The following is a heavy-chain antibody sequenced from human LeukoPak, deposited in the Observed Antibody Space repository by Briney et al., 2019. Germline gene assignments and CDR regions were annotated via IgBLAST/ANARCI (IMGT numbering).Heavy chain of an antibody. Sequence: KPSETLSLTCAVYGGSFSGYYWGWIRQPPGKGLEWIGEINHSGSTNYNPSLKSRVTISVDTSKNQFSLKLSSVTAADTAVYYCARGTEARYCSSTSCRVYGMDVWGQGTTVTVSS. CDR2: INHSGST. V-gene: IGHV4-34*01. D-gene: IGHD2-2*01. CDR3: ARGTEARYCSSTSCRVYGMDV. CDR1: GGSFSGYY. J-gene: IGHJ6*02.